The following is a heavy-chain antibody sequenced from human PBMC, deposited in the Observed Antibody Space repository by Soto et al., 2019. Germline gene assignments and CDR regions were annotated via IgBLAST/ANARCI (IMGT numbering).Heavy chain of an antibody. CDR3: ARGRNYADAFDI. CDR1: GYTFTSYD. V-gene: IGHV1-8*01. J-gene: IGHJ3*02. D-gene: IGHD3-16*01. CDR2: MNPNSGNT. Sequence: ASVKVSCKASGYTFTSYDINWVRQATGQGLEWMGWMNPNSGNTGYAQKFQGRVTMTRNTSISTAYMELSSLRSEDTAVYYCARGRNYADAFDILGQGTMVTVSS.